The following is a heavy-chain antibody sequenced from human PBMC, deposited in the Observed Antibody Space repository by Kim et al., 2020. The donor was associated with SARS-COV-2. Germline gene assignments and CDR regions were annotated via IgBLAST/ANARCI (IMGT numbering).Heavy chain of an antibody. Sequence: GDATKVRGRVTITENTSISTAYMELSSQRSEDTAVYYCARINWNYNAFDIWGQGTMVTVSS. V-gene: IGHV1-8*01. D-gene: IGHD1-7*01. J-gene: IGHJ3*02. CDR3: ARINWNYNAFDI.